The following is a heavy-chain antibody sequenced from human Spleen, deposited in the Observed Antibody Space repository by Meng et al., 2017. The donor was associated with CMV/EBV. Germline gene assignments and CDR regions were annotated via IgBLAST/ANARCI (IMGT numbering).Heavy chain of an antibody. CDR2: INHSGST. J-gene: IGHJ4*02. CDR1: SGSRYN. Sequence: SGSRYNWSGIRQPPGEGLEWIGEINHSGSTNYNPSLKSRVTISVDTSKNQFSLKLSSVTAADTAVYYCARALGYCTNGVCSTVDYWGQGTPVTVSS. D-gene: IGHD2-8*01. V-gene: IGHV4-34*01. CDR3: ARALGYCTNGVCSTVDY.